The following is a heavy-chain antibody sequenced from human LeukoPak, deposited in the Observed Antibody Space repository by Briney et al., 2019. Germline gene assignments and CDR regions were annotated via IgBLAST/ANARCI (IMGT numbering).Heavy chain of an antibody. V-gene: IGHV1-2*02. CDR3: ARAELLWFGETRYYYGMDV. J-gene: IGHJ6*02. Sequence: ASVKVSCKASGYTFTGYYMHWVRQAPGQGLEWMGWINPNSGGTNYAQKFQGRVTMTRDTSISTAYMELSRLRSEDTAVYYCARAELLWFGETRYYYGMDVWGQGTTVTVSS. D-gene: IGHD3-10*01. CDR2: INPNSGGT. CDR1: GYTFTGYY.